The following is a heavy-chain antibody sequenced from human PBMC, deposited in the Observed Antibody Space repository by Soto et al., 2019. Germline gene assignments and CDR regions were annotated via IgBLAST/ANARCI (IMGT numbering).Heavy chain of an antibody. CDR1: CYSIGVYG. CDR2: INPSDGNR. V-gene: IGHV1-18*04. CDR3: ASDRHRGYDSRGFYS. J-gene: IGHJ4*02. Sequence: AGKISCEARCYSIGVYGRTCVLQSSGQGLEWMGWINPSDGNRNFAQKFEDRVTMTTATSTNTVFLELRSLKSDDTAIYYCASDRHRGYDSRGFYSWGQGPTVNVSS. D-gene: IGHD5-12*01.